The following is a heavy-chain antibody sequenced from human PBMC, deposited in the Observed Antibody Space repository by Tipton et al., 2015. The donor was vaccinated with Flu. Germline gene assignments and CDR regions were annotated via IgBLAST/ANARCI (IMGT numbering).Heavy chain of an antibody. J-gene: IGHJ3*02. D-gene: IGHD3-22*01. Sequence: LRLSYTVSGGSISSGSYYWSWIRQPAGKGLEWIGRIYTSGSTNYNPSLKSRVTISVDTSKNQFSLKLSSVTAADTAVYYCAREGFDSSGYRAGGAFDIWGQGTMVTVSS. V-gene: IGHV4-61*02. CDR1: GGSISSGSYY. CDR2: IYTSGST. CDR3: AREGFDSSGYRAGGAFDI.